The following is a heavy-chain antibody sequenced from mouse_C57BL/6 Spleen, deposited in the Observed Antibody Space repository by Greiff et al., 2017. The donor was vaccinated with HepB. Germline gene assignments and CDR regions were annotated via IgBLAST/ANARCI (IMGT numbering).Heavy chain of an antibody. CDR2: ISSGGSYT. D-gene: IGHD1-1*01. Sequence: DVQLVESGGDLVKPGGSLKLSCAASGFTFSSYGMSWVRQTPDKRLEWVATISSGGSYTYYPDSVKGRFTISRDNAKNTLYLQMSSLKSEDTAMYYCARHGFITTPIWFAYWGQGTLVTVSA. V-gene: IGHV5-6*01. CDR3: ARHGFITTPIWFAY. J-gene: IGHJ3*01. CDR1: GFTFSSYG.